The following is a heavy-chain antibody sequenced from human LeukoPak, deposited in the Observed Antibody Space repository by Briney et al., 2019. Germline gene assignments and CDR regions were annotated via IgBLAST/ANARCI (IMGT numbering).Heavy chain of an antibody. Sequence: ASVKVSCKASGYTFTTYYIHWVRQAPGQGLDWMAIINPTGGDTTYAQKFQGRVTLTSDTSTGTVYMELSSLRSDDTAVYYCARGSGYDLVCDYWGQGTLVTVSS. J-gene: IGHJ4*02. CDR3: ARGSGYDLVCDY. V-gene: IGHV1-46*01. CDR1: GYTFTTYY. D-gene: IGHD5-12*01. CDR2: INPTGGDT.